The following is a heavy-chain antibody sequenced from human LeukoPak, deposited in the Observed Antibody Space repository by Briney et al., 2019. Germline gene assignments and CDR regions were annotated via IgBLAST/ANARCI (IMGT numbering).Heavy chain of an antibody. CDR2: IIPIFGTA. CDR1: GGTFSSYA. V-gene: IGHV1-69*13. Sequence: GASVKVSCKASGGTFSSYAISWVRQAPGQGLEWMGGIIPIFGTANYAQKFQGRVTITADESTSTAYMELSSLRSEDTAVYYCARDTGYCSSTSCSNYYCYGMDVWGQGTTVTVSS. D-gene: IGHD2-2*01. CDR3: ARDTGYCSSTSCSNYYCYGMDV. J-gene: IGHJ6*02.